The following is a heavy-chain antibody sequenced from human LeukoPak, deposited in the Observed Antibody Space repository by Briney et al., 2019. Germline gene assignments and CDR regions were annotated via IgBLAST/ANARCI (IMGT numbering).Heavy chain of an antibody. Sequence: GGSLRLSCAASGFTFSIYAMHWVRQAPGKGLEWVAVISYDGSNKYYADSVKGRFTISRDNSKNTLYLQMNSLRAEDTAVYYCAKVGIAVAGTDYWGQGTLVTVSS. V-gene: IGHV3-30-3*01. J-gene: IGHJ4*02. CDR3: AKVGIAVAGTDY. CDR2: ISYDGSNK. D-gene: IGHD6-19*01. CDR1: GFTFSIYA.